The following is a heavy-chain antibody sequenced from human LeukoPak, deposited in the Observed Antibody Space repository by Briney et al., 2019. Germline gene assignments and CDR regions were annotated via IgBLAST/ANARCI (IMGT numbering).Heavy chain of an antibody. CDR2: INHSGST. D-gene: IGHD6-6*01. CDR1: GGSFSGYY. CDR3: ARVWRSQAARKKSKSGKYYYYMDV. V-gene: IGHV4-34*01. Sequence: SETLSLTCAVYGGSFSGYYWSWIRQPPGKGLEWIGEINHSGSTNHNPSLKSRVTISVDTSKNQFSLKLSSVTAADTAVYYCARVWRSQAARKKSKSGKYYYYMDVWGKGTTVTVSS. J-gene: IGHJ6*03.